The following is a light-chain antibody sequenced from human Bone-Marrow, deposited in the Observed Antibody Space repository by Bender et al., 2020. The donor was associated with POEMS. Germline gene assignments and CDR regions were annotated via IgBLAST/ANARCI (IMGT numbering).Light chain of an antibody. CDR1: DLGDKY. CDR2: QDT. CDR3: CSYASNHVV. Sequence: SYEVTQPPSVSVSPGQTASITCSGDDLGDKYVAWYQQKPGQSPVLVIYQDTKRPSGVPDRFSGSKSDNTASLTISGLQAEDEADYYCCSYASNHVVFGGGTKVTVL. J-gene: IGLJ2*01. V-gene: IGLV3-1*01.